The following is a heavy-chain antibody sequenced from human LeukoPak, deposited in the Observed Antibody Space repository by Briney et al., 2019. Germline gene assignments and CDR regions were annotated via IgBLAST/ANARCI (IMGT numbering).Heavy chain of an antibody. Sequence: PSETLSLTCTASGGSISSGSYYWSWIRQPAGKGLGWIGRIYTSGSTNYNPSLKSRVTISVDTSKNQFSLKLSSVTAADTAVYYCAREGSDMGYYYYMDVWGKGTTVTISS. J-gene: IGHJ6*03. CDR2: IYTSGST. CDR3: AREGSDMGYYYYMDV. D-gene: IGHD2-15*01. V-gene: IGHV4-61*02. CDR1: GGSISSGSYY.